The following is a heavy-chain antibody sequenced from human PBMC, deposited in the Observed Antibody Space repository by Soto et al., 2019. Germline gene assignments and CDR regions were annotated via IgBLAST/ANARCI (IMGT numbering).Heavy chain of an antibody. CDR1: RGSVSKDNW. Sequence: KPSETLSLTCGVSRGSVSKDNWWSWVRQSPGKGLEWIGEVHYYGGTNYNPSLESRATISVDTSRNEFSLRLTSVTAADTAMYYCTKNSAYALDYWGQGILVTVSS. V-gene: IGHV4-4*02. CDR3: TKNSAYALDY. J-gene: IGHJ4*02. CDR2: VHYYGGT. D-gene: IGHD2-8*01.